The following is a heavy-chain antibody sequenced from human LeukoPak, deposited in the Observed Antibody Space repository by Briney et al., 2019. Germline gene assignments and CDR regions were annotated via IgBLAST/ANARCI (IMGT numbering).Heavy chain of an antibody. J-gene: IGHJ4*02. V-gene: IGHV4-39*01. CDR1: GGSISTSTYY. CDR2: IYYSGST. D-gene: IGHD6-19*01. CDR3: ARQVGVAVAGKQFDY. Sequence: SETLSLTCTVSGGSISTSTYYWGWIRQPPGQGLEWIGDIYYSGSTYYNPSLKSRVTISVDTSKNQFSLKLSSVTAADTAVYYCARQVGVAVAGKQFDYWGQGTLVTVSS.